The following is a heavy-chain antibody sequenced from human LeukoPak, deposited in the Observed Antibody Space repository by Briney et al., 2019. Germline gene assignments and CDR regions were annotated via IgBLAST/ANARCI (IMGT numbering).Heavy chain of an antibody. CDR2: IHSSGST. Sequence: SETLSLTCTVSGGSISGHYWSWIRQPPGKRLEWIGYIHSSGSTDYNPSLRSRLTTSVDTSKNQFSLKLDSVTAADTALYYCARGGWSLDFWGQGTMVTVSS. V-gene: IGHV4-59*11. J-gene: IGHJ3*01. D-gene: IGHD6-19*01. CDR3: ARGGWSLDF. CDR1: GGSISGHY.